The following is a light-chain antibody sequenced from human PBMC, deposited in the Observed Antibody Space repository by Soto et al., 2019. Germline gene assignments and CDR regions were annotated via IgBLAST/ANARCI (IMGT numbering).Light chain of an antibody. V-gene: IGKV1-33*01. CDR3: QQYGSSPTWT. CDR2: DAS. J-gene: IGKJ1*01. Sequence: IQMTQSPSSLSASVGDRVTITCQASQDISNYLNWYQQKPGKAPKLLIYDASNLETGVPSRFSGSGSGTDFTFTISSLQPEDFAVYYCQQYGSSPTWTFGQGTKVEIK. CDR1: QDISNY.